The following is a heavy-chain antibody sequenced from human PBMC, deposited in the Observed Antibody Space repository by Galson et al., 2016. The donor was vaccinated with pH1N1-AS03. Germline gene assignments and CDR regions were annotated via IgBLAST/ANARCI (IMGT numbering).Heavy chain of an antibody. V-gene: IGHV3-30*15. CDR3: AGAECRGMTGCGYYFCYGLDV. CDR1: GFTFSSYG. D-gene: IGHD3-3*01. Sequence: SLRLSCAASGFTFSSYGMHWVRQAPGKGLEWVAVISCDGSNKYYADSVKGRFTISRDNSKNTLYLQMSSLRAEDTAVYYCAGAECRGMTGCGYYFCYGLDVWGQGTTVTVSS. CDR2: ISCDGSNK. J-gene: IGHJ6*02.